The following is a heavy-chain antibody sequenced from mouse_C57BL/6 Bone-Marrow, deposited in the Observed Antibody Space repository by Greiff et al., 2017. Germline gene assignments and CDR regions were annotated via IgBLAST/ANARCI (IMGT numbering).Heavy chain of an antibody. CDR2: ISGGGGNT. J-gene: IGHJ1*03. D-gene: IGHD1-1*01. V-gene: IGHV5-9*01. CDR3: ARRDYGLHWYFDV. Sequence: VKVVESGGGLVKPGGSLKLSCAASGFTFSSYTMSWVRQPPAQRLEWVATISGGGGNTYSPDSATGRFTISRDPAKNTLYLQMSSLRSEDTAWYYCARRDYGLHWYFDVWGTGTTVTVS. CDR1: GFTFSSYT.